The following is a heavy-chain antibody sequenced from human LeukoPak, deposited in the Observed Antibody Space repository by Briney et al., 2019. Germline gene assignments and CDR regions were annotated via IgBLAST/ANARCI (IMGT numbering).Heavy chain of an antibody. CDR2: IYYSGST. CDR3: ARAYGSGSYYTDY. J-gene: IGHJ4*02. Sequence: SETLSLTCTVSGGSISSSSYYWGWIRQPPGKGLEWIGSIYYSGSTYYNPSLKSRVTISVDTSKNQFSLKLSSVTAADTAVYYCARAYGSGSYYTDYWGQGTLVTVPS. CDR1: GGSISSSSYY. D-gene: IGHD3-10*01. V-gene: IGHV4-39*07.